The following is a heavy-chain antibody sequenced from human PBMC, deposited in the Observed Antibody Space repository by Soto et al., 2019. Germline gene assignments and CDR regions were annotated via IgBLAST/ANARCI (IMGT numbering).Heavy chain of an antibody. V-gene: IGHV4-59*01. CDR1: GGSIISYY. Sequence: LETLSLTCTVSGGSIISYYWSWIRQPPGKGLEWIAYVSYTGSANYNPSLKGRATMSVDTSKNQFFLNLRSVTAEDTAVYYCALEKGQLARQAFDVWGQGSMVPVSS. D-gene: IGHD6-6*01. J-gene: IGHJ3*01. CDR3: ALEKGQLARQAFDV. CDR2: VSYTGSA.